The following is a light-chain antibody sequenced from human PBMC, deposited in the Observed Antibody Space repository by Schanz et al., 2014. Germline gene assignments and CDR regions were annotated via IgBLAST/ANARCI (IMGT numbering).Light chain of an antibody. V-gene: IGKV3D-15*01. CDR3: QHSNGFPWT. J-gene: IGKJ1*01. Sequence: EILLTQSAAILSVSPGERATLSCRASQSVYTSLAWYQQKPGQAPRLLIYGASSRATGIPDRFSGSGSGTDFTLTISSLEPEDFATYSCQHSNGFPWTFGQGTKVEIK. CDR1: QSVYTS. CDR2: GAS.